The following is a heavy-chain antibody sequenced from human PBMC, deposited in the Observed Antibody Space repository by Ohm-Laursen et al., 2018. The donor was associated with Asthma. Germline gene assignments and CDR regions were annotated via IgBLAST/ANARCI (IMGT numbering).Heavy chain of an antibody. CDR2: GGSYYDGGLK. Sequence: SLRLSCTASGFTFSSYAMSWVRQAPGKGLEWVAVGGSYYDGGLKYYADSVNGRFTVSRDDSKNTLYLQMNSLRAEDTAVHYCAREDSSSWALDYWGQGTLVTVSS. V-gene: IGHV3-30-3*01. CDR1: GFTFSSYA. D-gene: IGHD6-13*01. CDR3: AREDSSSWALDY. J-gene: IGHJ4*02.